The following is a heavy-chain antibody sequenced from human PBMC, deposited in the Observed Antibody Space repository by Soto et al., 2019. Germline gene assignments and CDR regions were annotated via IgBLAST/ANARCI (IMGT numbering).Heavy chain of an antibody. V-gene: IGHV3-21*06. CDR2: ISSHGRDI. D-gene: IGHD6-19*01. CDR1: GFTFTSDS. CDR3: ARGAALAGKLDL. J-gene: IGHJ4*02. Sequence: EVQLVESGGGLVKPGGSVRLSCEASGFTFTSDSMTWVRQAPGKGLECVSSISSHGRDIFYADSVKGRFTISRDNAKDSLHLQMNSLTGEDSAVYYCARGAALAGKLDLWGQGTLVTVSS.